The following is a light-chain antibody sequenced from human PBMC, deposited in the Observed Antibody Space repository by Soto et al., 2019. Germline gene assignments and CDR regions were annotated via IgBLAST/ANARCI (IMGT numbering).Light chain of an antibody. CDR1: QSVRSSY. CDR3: QQYGSSPYT. V-gene: IGKV3-20*01. J-gene: IGKJ2*01. CDR2: GAS. Sequence: IVLTQSPGTLSLSAGERATLSCRASQSVRSSYLAWYQQKPGEAPRLLIYGASSRATGIPDRFSGSGSGTDFTLTISRLQPEEFAVYYCQQYGSSPYTFGQGTKLEIK.